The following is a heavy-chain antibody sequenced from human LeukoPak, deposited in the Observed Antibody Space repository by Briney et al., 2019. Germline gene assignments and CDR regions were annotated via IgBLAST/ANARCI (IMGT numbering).Heavy chain of an antibody. V-gene: IGHV3-21*06. CDR2: ISGSGSYI. D-gene: IGHD3-10*01. Sequence: PGGSLRLSCAASGFTFSDYSMNWVRQTPGKGLEWVSCISGSGSYIYYADSVKGRFTISRDNAKNSLHLQVNSLRAEDTAVYYCVRERFHGSGAPKFDFWGQGTLVTVSS. CDR1: GFTFSDYS. CDR3: VRERFHGSGAPKFDF. J-gene: IGHJ4*02.